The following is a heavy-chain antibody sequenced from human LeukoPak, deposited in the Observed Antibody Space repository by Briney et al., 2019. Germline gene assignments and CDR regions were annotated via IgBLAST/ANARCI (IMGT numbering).Heavy chain of an antibody. CDR1: GFTFTSSA. CDR3: AAVNPTRLEWLLFRERILDY. J-gene: IGHJ4*02. Sequence: ASVKVSCKASGFTFTSSAVQWVRQARGQRLEWIGWIVVGSGNTNYAQKFQERVTITRDMSTSTAYMELSSLRSEDTAVYYCAAVNPTRLEWLLFRERILDYWGQGTLVTVSS. V-gene: IGHV1-58*01. D-gene: IGHD3-3*01. CDR2: IVVGSGNT.